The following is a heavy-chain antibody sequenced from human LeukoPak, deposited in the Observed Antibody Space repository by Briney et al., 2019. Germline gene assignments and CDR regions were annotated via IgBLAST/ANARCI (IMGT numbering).Heavy chain of an antibody. J-gene: IGHJ3*02. V-gene: IGHV1-2*02. CDR3: ASLKNSYDSSGYLVTDAFDI. Sequence: ASVKVSCKASGYTFTGNYMHWVRQAPGQGLEWMGWINPKSGGTNYAQKFQGRVTMTRDTSISTAYMELSRLRSDDTAVYYCASLKNSYDSSGYLVTDAFDIWGQGTMVTVSS. CDR1: GYTFTGNY. D-gene: IGHD3-22*01. CDR2: INPKSGGT.